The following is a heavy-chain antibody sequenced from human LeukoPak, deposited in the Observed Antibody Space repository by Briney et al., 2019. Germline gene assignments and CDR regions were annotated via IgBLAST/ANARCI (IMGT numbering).Heavy chain of an antibody. CDR3: ARAVNLGY. J-gene: IGHJ4*02. Sequence: LSLTCAVYGGSFSGYYWSWVRQAPGKGLEWVSYISSSGSTIYYADSVKGRFTISRDNAKNSLSLQMNSLRAEDTAVYYCARAVNLGYWGQGTLVTVSS. CDR2: ISSSGSTI. V-gene: IGHV3-11*04. D-gene: IGHD3-16*01. CDR1: GGSFSGYY.